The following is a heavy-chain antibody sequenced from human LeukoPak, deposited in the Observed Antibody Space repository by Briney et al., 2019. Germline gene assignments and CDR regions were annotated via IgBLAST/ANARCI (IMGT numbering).Heavy chain of an antibody. J-gene: IGHJ6*03. Sequence: PSETLSLTCAVYGGSFSGYYWSWIRQPPGKGLEWIGEINHSGSTHYNPSLKSRVTISVDTSKNQFSLKLSSVTAADTAVYYCGRTEESGYSYRYFGYYYYMDVWGKGTTVTVSS. CDR2: INHSGST. CDR1: GGSFSGYY. D-gene: IGHD5-18*01. V-gene: IGHV4-34*01. CDR3: GRTEESGYSYRYFGYYYYMDV.